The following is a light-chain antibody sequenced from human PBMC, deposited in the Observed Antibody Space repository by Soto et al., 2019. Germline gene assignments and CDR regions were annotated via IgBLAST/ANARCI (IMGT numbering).Light chain of an antibody. CDR3: RQYGSSPT. CDR1: QSLSTY. V-gene: IGKV3-20*01. J-gene: IGKJ5*01. CDR2: GAS. Sequence: EIVLTQSPGTLSLSPGERATLSCRASQSLSTYLAWYQQKPGQTPRLLIYGASSRATGIPDRFSGGGSGTYFTLTISRLEPEDFAMYYCRQYGSSPTFGHVTRLEIQ.